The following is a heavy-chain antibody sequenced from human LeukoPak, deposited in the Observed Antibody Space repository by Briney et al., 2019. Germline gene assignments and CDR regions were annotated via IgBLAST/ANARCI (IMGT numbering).Heavy chain of an antibody. J-gene: IGHJ5*02. Sequence: SETLSLTCTASGDSISSHYWSWIRQPPGKGLEWIGYIYYSGSTSYNPSLKSRVTISVDTSKNQFSLKLSSVTAADTAVYYCARHLDSSGHSSRFGGFDPWGQGTLVTVSS. CDR2: IYYSGST. CDR1: GDSISSHY. D-gene: IGHD3-22*01. V-gene: IGHV4-59*11. CDR3: ARHLDSSGHSSRFGGFDP.